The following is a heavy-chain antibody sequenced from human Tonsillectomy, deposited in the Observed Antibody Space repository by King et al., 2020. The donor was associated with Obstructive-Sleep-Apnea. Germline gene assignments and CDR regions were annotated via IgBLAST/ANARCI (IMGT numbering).Heavy chain of an antibody. D-gene: IGHD6-19*01. J-gene: IGHJ2*01. CDR3: AKATTSGGIWYFDL. CDR1: GFPFYDYA. CDR2: IIWNSGRL. Sequence: VQLVESGGGLVQPGRSLRLSCAASGFPFYDYAMHWVRQAPGRGLEWVSGIIWNSGRLAYQDSVTGRFTISSDSAKNSLYLQMNRPRTEDTALYYCAKATTSGGIWYFDLWGRGTLVTVSS. V-gene: IGHV3-9*01.